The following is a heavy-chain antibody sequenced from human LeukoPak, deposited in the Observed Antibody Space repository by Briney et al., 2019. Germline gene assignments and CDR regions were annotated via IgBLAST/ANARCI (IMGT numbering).Heavy chain of an antibody. D-gene: IGHD5-24*01. J-gene: IGHJ5*02. CDR3: ARRWSWFDP. CDR2: INHSGST. Sequence: SETLSLTCAVSGGSFSGYYWSWIRQPPGKGLEWIGEINHSGSTNYNPSLKSRVTISVDTSKNQFSLKLSSVTAADTAVYYCARRWSWFDPCGQGTLVTVSS. V-gene: IGHV4-34*01. CDR1: GGSFSGYY.